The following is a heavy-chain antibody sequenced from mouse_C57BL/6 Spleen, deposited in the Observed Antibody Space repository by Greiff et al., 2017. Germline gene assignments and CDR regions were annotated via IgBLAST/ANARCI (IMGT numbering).Heavy chain of an antibody. J-gene: IGHJ3*01. V-gene: IGHV1-9*01. Sequence: QVQLQQSGAELMKPGASVKLSCKATGYTFTGYWIEWVKQRPGHGLEWIGEILTGSGSHKYNEKFKGKATFTADTSSNTAYMQLSSLTTEDSAIYYCARYGDGYYGAYWGQGTLVTVSA. CDR1: GYTFTGYW. CDR2: ILTGSGSH. D-gene: IGHD2-3*01. CDR3: ARYGDGYYGAY.